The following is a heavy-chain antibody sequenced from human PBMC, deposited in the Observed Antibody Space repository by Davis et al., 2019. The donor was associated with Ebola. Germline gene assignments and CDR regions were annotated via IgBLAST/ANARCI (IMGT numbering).Heavy chain of an antibody. CDR3: ARDQVAVAGTVFAYYYGMDV. CDR1: GYTFTSYY. J-gene: IGHJ6*02. Sequence: ASVKVSCKASGYTFTSYYMHWVRKAPGQGLEWMGIINPSGGSTSYAQKFQSRVTMTRDTSTSTAYMELSSLRSEDTAVYYCARDQVAVAGTVFAYYYGMDVWGQGTTVTVSS. V-gene: IGHV1-46*01. CDR2: INPSGGST. D-gene: IGHD6-19*01.